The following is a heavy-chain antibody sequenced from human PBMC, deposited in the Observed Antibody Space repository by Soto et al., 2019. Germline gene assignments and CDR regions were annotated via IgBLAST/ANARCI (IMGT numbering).Heavy chain of an antibody. Sequence: QVQLQESGPGLVKPSQTLSLTCTVSGGSISSGGYYWSWIRQHPGKGLEWIGYIYYRGSTYYNPSLKSRVTISVDTSKNQFSLKLSSVTAADTAVYYCARVRDPDYYGSGSYRRQGDYWGQGTLVTVSS. CDR2: IYYRGST. D-gene: IGHD3-10*01. J-gene: IGHJ4*02. CDR3: ARVRDPDYYGSGSYRRQGDY. CDR1: GGSISSGGYY. V-gene: IGHV4-31*03.